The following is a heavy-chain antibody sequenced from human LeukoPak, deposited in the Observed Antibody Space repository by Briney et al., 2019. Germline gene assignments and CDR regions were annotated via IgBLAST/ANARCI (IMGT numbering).Heavy chain of an antibody. CDR3: ARGAFDP. CDR2: IKQDGSEK. V-gene: IGHV3-7*01. J-gene: IGHJ5*02. CDR1: GFTFTSHW. Sequence: GGSLRLSCVASGFTFTSHWMSWVRQAPGKGLEWVANIKQDGSEKYYVDSVKGRFTISRDNAKNSEYLQMNSLRAEDTAVYYCARGAFDPWGQGTLVSVSS.